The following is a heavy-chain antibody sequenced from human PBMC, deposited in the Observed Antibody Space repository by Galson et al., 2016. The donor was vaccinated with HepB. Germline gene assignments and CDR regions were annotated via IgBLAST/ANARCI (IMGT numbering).Heavy chain of an antibody. J-gene: IGHJ6*02. V-gene: IGHV4-4*02. CDR1: GGSISRNNW. D-gene: IGHD3-9*01. CDR2: MYYSGNT. CDR3: ASPSGYHDVLTDYIYYYYGMDG. Sequence: SETLSLTCAVSGGSISRNNWWTWVRQPPGKGLEWIGEMYYSGNTKYNPSLKGRATISVDKSKNQFSLKLNSVTVADTAVYYCASPSGYHDVLTDYIYYYYGMDGWGQGTTVTVS.